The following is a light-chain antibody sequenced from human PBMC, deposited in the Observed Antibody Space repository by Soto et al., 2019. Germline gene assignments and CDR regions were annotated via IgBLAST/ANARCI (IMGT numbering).Light chain of an antibody. J-gene: IGLJ1*01. V-gene: IGLV1-51*01. CDR2: DNS. CDR3: GTWDSRLSAV. Sequence: SALTQPPSVSAAPGQKVTISCSGGTSNIGNNYVAWYQQFPGTAPKRIIYDNSKRASGIPDRFSGSKSGTSATLVITGLQTGDEADYYCGTWDSRLSAVFGTGTKVTVL. CDR1: TSNIGNNY.